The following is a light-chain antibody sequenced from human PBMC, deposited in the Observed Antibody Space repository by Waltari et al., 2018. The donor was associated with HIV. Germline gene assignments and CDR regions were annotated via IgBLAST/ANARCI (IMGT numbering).Light chain of an antibody. J-gene: IGLJ3*02. CDR2: TNN. CDR3: AAWDDSLKGWV. V-gene: IGLV1-44*01. Sequence: QSVLTQPPSASGTPEQRVTISCSGSSSNIGTKTVSWYRQLPGTAPKLLIHTNNQRPSGVPDRFSGSKSGASASLAISGLQSEDEADYYCAAWDDSLKGWVFGGGTTLAVL. CDR1: SSNIGTKT.